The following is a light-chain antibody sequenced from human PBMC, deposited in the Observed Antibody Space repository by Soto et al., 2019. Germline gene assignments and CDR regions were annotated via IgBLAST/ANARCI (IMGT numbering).Light chain of an antibody. CDR3: QQYNHWPRT. V-gene: IGKV3-15*01. CDR2: GAF. Sequence: EVVMTQSPATLSVSPGERATLSCRASQSVSSNLAWYHQKPGQAPRLLIYGAFTRATGVPARFSGSGSGTEFTLTISSLQSEDFPVYYCQQYNHWPRTFGQGTKVEIK. CDR1: QSVSSN. J-gene: IGKJ1*01.